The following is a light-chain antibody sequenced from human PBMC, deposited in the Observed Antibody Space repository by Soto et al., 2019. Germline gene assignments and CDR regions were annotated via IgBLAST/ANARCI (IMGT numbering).Light chain of an antibody. V-gene: IGLV1-40*01. J-gene: IGLJ2*01. CDR3: QSYDSSLSGSVV. CDR2: GNS. Sequence: QSVLTQPPSVSGAPGQRVTISCTGSGSNIGAGYDVHWYQQLPGTAPKLLIYGNSNRPSGVPDRFSGSKSGTSASLAITGVQAEDEADYYCQSYDSSLSGSVVFGGGTKLTVL. CDR1: GSNIGAGYD.